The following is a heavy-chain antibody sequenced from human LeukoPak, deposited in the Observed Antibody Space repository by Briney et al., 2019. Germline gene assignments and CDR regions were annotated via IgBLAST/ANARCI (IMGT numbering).Heavy chain of an antibody. CDR1: GYTFTGYY. V-gene: IGHV1-2*02. CDR2: INPNSGGT. Sequence: RASVKVSCKASGYTFTGYYMHWVRQAPGQGLEWMGWINPNSGGTNYAQKFQGRVTMTRDTSISTAYMELSSLRSEDTAVYYCASRYCSSTSCYMDRYYYYYMDVWGKGTTVTVSS. D-gene: IGHD2-2*02. J-gene: IGHJ6*03. CDR3: ASRYCSSTSCYMDRYYYYYMDV.